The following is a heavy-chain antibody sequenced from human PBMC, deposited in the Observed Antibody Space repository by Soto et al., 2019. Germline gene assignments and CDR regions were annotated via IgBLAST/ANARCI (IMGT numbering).Heavy chain of an antibody. Sequence: SETLSLTCAVYGGSFSGYYWSWIRQPPGKGLEWIGEINHSGSTNYNPSLKSRVTISVDTSKNQFSLKLSSVTAADTAVYYCARWVYAIYRWFDPWGQGTLVTVSS. CDR2: INHSGST. D-gene: IGHD2-8*01. CDR3: ARWVYAIYRWFDP. J-gene: IGHJ5*02. V-gene: IGHV4-34*01. CDR1: GGSFSGYY.